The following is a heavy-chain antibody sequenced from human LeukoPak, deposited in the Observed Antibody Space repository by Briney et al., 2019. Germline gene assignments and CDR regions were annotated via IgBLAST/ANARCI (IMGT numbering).Heavy chain of an antibody. Sequence: PGGSLRLSCAASGFTFTSYSMNWVRQAPGKGLEWVSTISGGGGSTYYADSVKGRFTISRDNAKNSLYLQMDSLRAEDTAVFFCARNDYASSSGYDFWGQGTLVTVSS. CDR3: ARNDYASSSGYDF. D-gene: IGHD6-6*01. CDR1: GFTFTSYS. J-gene: IGHJ4*02. CDR2: ISGGGGST. V-gene: IGHV3-23*01.